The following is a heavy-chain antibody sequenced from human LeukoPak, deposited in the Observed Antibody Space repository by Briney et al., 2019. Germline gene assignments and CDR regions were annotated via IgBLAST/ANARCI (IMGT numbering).Heavy chain of an antibody. CDR1: GFTFSDYY. CDR3: ARVDCSSSSCYELDY. V-gene: IGHV3-11*04. Sequence: GGSLRLSCAGSGFTFSDYYMSWIRQAPGKGLEWVSYISSSDSTIYYADSVKGRLTISRDNAKNSLYLQMNSLRAEDTAVYYCARVDCSSSSCYELDYWGQGTLVTVSS. J-gene: IGHJ4*02. D-gene: IGHD2-2*01. CDR2: ISSSDSTI.